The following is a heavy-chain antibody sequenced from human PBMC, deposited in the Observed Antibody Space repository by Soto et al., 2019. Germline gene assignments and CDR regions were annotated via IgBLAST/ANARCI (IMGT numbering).Heavy chain of an antibody. J-gene: IGHJ4*02. CDR1: GGSISSSSYY. CDR2: IYYSGST. CDR3: ARRYGYSSGWSGSGVRYYFDY. D-gene: IGHD6-19*01. V-gene: IGHV4-39*01. Sequence: QLQLQESGPGLVKPSETLSLTCTVSGGSISSSSYYWGWIRQPPGKGLEWIGSIYYSGSTYYNPSLKSRVTISVDTSKNQFSLKLSSVTAADTAVYYCARRYGYSSGWSGSGVRYYFDYWGQAPLVTVSS.